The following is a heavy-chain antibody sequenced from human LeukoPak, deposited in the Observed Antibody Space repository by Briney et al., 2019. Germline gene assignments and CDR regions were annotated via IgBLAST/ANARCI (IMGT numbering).Heavy chain of an antibody. J-gene: IGHJ6*02. D-gene: IGHD6-13*01. Sequence: SETLSLTCAVYGGSFSGYYWSWIRQPPGKGLEWIGEINHSGSTNYNPSLKSRVTISVDTSKKQFSLKLSSVTAADTAVYYCARDYSSSWYGSYYYYGMDVWGQGTTVTVSS. V-gene: IGHV4-34*01. CDR2: INHSGST. CDR1: GGSFSGYY. CDR3: ARDYSSSWYGSYYYYGMDV.